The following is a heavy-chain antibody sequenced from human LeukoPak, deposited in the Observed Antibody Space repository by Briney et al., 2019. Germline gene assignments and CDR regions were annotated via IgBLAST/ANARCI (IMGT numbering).Heavy chain of an antibody. V-gene: IGHV1-8*01. CDR1: GYTFTSYD. Sequence: ASVKVSCKASGYTFTSYDINWVRQATGQGLEWMGWMNPNSGNTGYAQKFQGRVTMTRNTSISTAYMELSSLRSEGTAVYYCARPGFYGYCSGGSCSLDYWGQGTLVTVSS. J-gene: IGHJ4*02. D-gene: IGHD2-15*01. CDR2: MNPNSGNT. CDR3: ARPGFYGYCSGGSCSLDY.